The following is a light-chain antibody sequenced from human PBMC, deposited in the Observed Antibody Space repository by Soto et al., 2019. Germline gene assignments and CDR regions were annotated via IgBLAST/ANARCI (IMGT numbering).Light chain of an antibody. Sequence: DIQMTQSPSSLSASVGDRVTITCRARQNINNFLNWYYQKPGEAPKLLIFAASTLHSGVPSRFSGSGSGTDFTLTISSLQPEDFATYFCQQTYTTPRTFGRGTKVEI. CDR2: AAS. CDR3: QQTYTTPRT. J-gene: IGKJ1*01. V-gene: IGKV1-39*01. CDR1: QNINNF.